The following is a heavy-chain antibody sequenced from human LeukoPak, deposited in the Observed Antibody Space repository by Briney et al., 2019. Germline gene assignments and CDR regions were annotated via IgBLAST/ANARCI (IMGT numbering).Heavy chain of an antibody. Sequence: SQTLSLTCTVYGGSFSGYYWSWIRQPPGKGLEWIGEINHSGSTNYNPSLKSRVTISVDTSKNQFSLKLSSVTAADTAVYYCARRSVLDGHERVDYWGQGTLVTVSS. CDR1: GGSFSGYY. CDR3: ARRSVLDGHERVDY. D-gene: IGHD5-24*01. V-gene: IGHV4-34*01. J-gene: IGHJ4*02. CDR2: INHSGST.